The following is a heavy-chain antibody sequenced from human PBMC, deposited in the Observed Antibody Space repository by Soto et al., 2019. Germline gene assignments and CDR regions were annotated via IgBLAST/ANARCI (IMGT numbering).Heavy chain of an antibody. Sequence: SETLSLTCTVSGGYIISSNYFWAWIRQPPGKGLEWIGTIYYSGTTSYNPSLGSQVTISVDTSKNQFSLKVGSVTAADTAVYYCARHEMVYATSRYNYHGMDVWGQGTTVTVSS. V-gene: IGHV4-39*01. CDR2: IYYSGTT. J-gene: IGHJ6*02. CDR3: ARHEMVYATSRYNYHGMDV. CDR1: GGYIISSNYF. D-gene: IGHD2-8*01.